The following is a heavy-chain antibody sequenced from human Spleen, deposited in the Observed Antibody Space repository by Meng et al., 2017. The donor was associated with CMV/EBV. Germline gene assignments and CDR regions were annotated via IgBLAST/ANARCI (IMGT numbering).Heavy chain of an antibody. D-gene: IGHD2-2*01. V-gene: IGHV3-33*06. CDR2: IWSDGSKK. J-gene: IGHJ4*02. CDR1: GFSFSTHA. CDR3: AKGGLVPDY. Sequence: GGSLRLSCAASGFSFSTHAMHWVRQAPGKGLEWVALIWSDGSKKYYADSVKSRFTISRDNSKNTLYLQMNSLRAEDTALYYCAKGGLVPDYWGQGTLVTVSS.